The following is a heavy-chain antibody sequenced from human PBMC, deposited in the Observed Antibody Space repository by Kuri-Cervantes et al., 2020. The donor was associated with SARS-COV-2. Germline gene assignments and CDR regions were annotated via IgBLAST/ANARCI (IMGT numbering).Heavy chain of an antibody. D-gene: IGHD3-3*01. CDR2: ISSSGSTI. Sequence: GGSLRLSCAASGFTFSSYAMSWVRQAPGKGLEWVSYISSSGSTIYYADSVKGRFTISRDNAKNSLYLQMNSLRAEDTAVYYCARRLEYDFWSGPLDAFDIWGQGTMVTVSS. J-gene: IGHJ3*02. CDR3: ARRLEYDFWSGPLDAFDI. V-gene: IGHV3-48*03. CDR1: GFTFSSYA.